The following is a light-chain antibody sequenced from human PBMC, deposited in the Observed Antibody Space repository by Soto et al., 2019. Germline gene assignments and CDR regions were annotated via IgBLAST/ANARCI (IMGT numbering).Light chain of an antibody. CDR3: QRYHTYLCS. V-gene: IGKV1-5*03. CDR1: QSLGGW. J-gene: IGKJ2*04. Sequence: DIKMTQSPSSLVASVGDRVTITCRASQSLGGWLAWYQQKPGEAPKLLIYNASTLENGVPSRFSGSGSGTECTLTIRSLQHDDSVTYFCQRYHTYLCSFGQGTKLEI. CDR2: NAS.